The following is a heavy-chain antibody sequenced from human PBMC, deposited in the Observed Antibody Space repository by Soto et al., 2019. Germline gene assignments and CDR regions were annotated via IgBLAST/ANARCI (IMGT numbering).Heavy chain of an antibody. J-gene: IGHJ3*02. CDR2: ISAYNGNT. CDR3: ARVSYGRSAFDI. Sequence: GASMKVSCKASGYTFTSYGISWVRQAPGQGLEWMGWISAYNGNTNYAQKLQGRVTMTTDTSTSTAYMELRSLTSDDTAVYYCARVSYGRSAFDIWGQGTMVTVSS. CDR1: GYTFTSYG. V-gene: IGHV1-18*01. D-gene: IGHD1-26*01.